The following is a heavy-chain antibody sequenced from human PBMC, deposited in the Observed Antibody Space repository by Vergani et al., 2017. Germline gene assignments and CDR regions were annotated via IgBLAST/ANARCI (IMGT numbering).Heavy chain of an antibody. V-gene: IGHV1-46*02. J-gene: IGHJ4*02. Sequence: QVQLVQSGAAVKKPGASAKVSCTASGYIFKNYYMHWLRLAPGQGFQWMGVVNFVTGAATSPQKFEGRITMTRDMSTATFYMDLSSLKYEDTAIYYSASYIVCCTSGSRQPYYFDFWGQGTLVTVSS. CDR3: ASYIVCCTSGSRQPYYFDF. CDR1: GYIFKNYY. CDR2: VNFVTGAA. D-gene: IGHD2-15*01.